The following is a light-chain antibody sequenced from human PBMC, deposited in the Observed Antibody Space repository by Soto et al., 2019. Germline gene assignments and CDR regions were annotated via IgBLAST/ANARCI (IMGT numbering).Light chain of an antibody. V-gene: IGKV3-20*01. J-gene: IGKJ1*01. CDR2: GAS. CDR3: QQYGSSTWT. Sequence: EIVLMQSPGTLSLSQGERATLSCRASQSVSSSYLAWYQQKPGQAPRLLIYGASSRATGIPDRFSGSGSGTDFTLTISRLEPEDFAAYYCQQYGSSTWTFGQGTKVDIK. CDR1: QSVSSSY.